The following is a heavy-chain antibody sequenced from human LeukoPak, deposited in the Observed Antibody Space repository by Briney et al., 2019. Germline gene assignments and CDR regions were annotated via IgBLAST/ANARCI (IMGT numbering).Heavy chain of an antibody. Sequence: GGSLRLSCEASGFTFSSYAMSWVRQAPGKGLEWVSGFSGGGTNTNYADSVKGRFTISRDNSKNTLYLQMNSLRAEDTAVYYCAKGRSSSFYVASDIWGQGTRVTASS. CDR1: GFTFSSYA. D-gene: IGHD6-13*01. CDR2: FSGGGTNT. CDR3: AKGRSSSFYVASDI. V-gene: IGHV3-23*01. J-gene: IGHJ3*02.